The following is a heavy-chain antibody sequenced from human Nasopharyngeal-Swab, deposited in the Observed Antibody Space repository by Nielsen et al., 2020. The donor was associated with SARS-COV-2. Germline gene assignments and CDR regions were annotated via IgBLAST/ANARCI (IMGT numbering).Heavy chain of an antibody. Sequence: GGSLRLSCAASGFTFSIYSMNWVRQAPGKGLEWVAYISSSSSTIYYADSVKGRFTISRDNSKNTLYLQVNSLRAEDTAVYYCGKGYSGYNGVYYYYYMDVWGKGTTVTVSS. J-gene: IGHJ6*03. D-gene: IGHD5-12*01. CDR3: GKGYSGYNGVYYYYYMDV. CDR1: GFTFSIYS. CDR2: ISSSSSTI. V-gene: IGHV3-48*01.